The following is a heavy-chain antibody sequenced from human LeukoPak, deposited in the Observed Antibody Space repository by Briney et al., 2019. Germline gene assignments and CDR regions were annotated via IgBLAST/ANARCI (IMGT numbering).Heavy chain of an antibody. D-gene: IGHD3-16*01. CDR1: GFRFSDFT. J-gene: IGHJ5*02. V-gene: IGHV3-23*01. CDR3: GKEGGA. Sequence: GGSLRLSCAASGFRFSDFTMTWVRQAPGEGPEWVSAIGGRGGSTYYADSQGGRFTIPRDNSKDMLYLQMSSLKDEDTATYYCGKEGGAWGQGTKVTVSS. CDR2: IGGRGGST.